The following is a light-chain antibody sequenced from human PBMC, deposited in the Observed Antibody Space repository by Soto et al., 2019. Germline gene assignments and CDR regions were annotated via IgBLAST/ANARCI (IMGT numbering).Light chain of an antibody. J-gene: IGLJ1*01. CDR1: SADVGSYDL. CDR2: EGN. V-gene: IGLV2-23*01. Sequence: QSALTQPASVSGSPGQSITISCTGTSADVGSYDLVSWYQHLPGRAPKLIIYEGNQRPSGVSNRFSASKSGNTASLTISGLQAKDEADYYCCAYAGTTVFYVFGTGTKLTVL. CDR3: CAYAGTTVFYV.